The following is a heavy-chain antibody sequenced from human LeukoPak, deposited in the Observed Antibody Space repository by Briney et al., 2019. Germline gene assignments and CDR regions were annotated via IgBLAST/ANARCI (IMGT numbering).Heavy chain of an antibody. CDR3: ARVSHYYDSSGYYSRHVDY. Sequence: ASVKVSCKAPGYTFTSYGISWVRQAPGQGLEWMGWVSAYNGNTNYAQKLQGRVTMTTDTSTSTAYMELRSLRSDDTAVYYCARVSHYYDSSGYYSRHVDYWGQGTLVTVSS. CDR2: VSAYNGNT. V-gene: IGHV1-18*01. D-gene: IGHD3-22*01. J-gene: IGHJ4*02. CDR1: GYTFTSYG.